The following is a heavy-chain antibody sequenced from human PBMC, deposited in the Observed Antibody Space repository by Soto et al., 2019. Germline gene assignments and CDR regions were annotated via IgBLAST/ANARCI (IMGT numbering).Heavy chain of an antibody. J-gene: IGHJ4*02. CDR1: GFTFSSYA. V-gene: IGHV3-30*04. D-gene: IGHD3-16*01. CDR2: VSYDGSNT. Sequence: GGSLRLSCAASGFTFSSYAMHWVRQAPGKGLEWVSIVSYDGSNTYYADSVKGRFTISRDNSKNTLFLQMNSLRADDTAVYYCAKDRLAGGFDYWGQGTLVTVSS. CDR3: AKDRLAGGFDY.